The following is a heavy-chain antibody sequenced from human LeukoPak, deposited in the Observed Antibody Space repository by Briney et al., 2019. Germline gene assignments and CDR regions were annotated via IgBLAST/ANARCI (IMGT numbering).Heavy chain of an antibody. Sequence: SETLSLTCTVSGGSISSSSYYWGWIRQPPGKGLEWIGSIYYSGSTYYNPSLKSRVTISVDTSKNQFSLKLSSVTAADTAVYYCAQETLLLWFGAWLDAFDIWGQGTMVTVSS. CDR3: AQETLLLWFGAWLDAFDI. CDR2: IYYSGST. J-gene: IGHJ3*02. D-gene: IGHD3-10*01. CDR1: GGSISSSSYY. V-gene: IGHV4-39*01.